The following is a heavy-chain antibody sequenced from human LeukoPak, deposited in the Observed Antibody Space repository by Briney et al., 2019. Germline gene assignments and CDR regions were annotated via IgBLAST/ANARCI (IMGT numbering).Heavy chain of an antibody. V-gene: IGHV3-23*01. CDR3: AKEKALVVITYFDY. J-gene: IGHJ4*02. D-gene: IGHD3-22*01. CDR2: ISGSGGST. CDR1: GFTFSSYA. Sequence: GGSLRLSCAASGFTFSSYAMSWVRQAPGKGLEWVSSISGSGGSTYYADSVKGRFTISRDNSKNTLYLQVNSLRAEDTAVYYCAKEKALVVITYFDYWGQGTPVTVSS.